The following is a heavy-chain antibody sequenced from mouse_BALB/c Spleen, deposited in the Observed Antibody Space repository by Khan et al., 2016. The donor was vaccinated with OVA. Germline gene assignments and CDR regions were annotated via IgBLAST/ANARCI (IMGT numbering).Heavy chain of an antibody. CDR3: VRSASYWFFDV. Sequence: QIQLVQSGPELKKPGETVKISCKASGYTFTNYGMNWVKQAPGKGLKWMGWINTYTGEPTYADDFKGRFAFYLETYANTAYLQINNLKNEDTATCYCVRSASYWFFDVWGAGTTVTVAS. D-gene: IGHD6-1*01. V-gene: IGHV9-3-1*01. J-gene: IGHJ1*01. CDR1: GYTFTNYG. CDR2: INTYTGEP.